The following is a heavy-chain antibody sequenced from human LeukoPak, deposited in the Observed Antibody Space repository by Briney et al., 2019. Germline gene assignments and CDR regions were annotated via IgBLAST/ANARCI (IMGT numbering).Heavy chain of an antibody. V-gene: IGHV3-7*03. CDR1: GFTFSRYW. J-gene: IGHJ6*02. CDR2: INHNGNVN. Sequence: AGSLRLSCAASGFTFSRYWMNWARQALGKGLEWVASINHNGNVNYYVDSVKGRFTISRDNAKNSLYLQMSNLRAEDAAVYFCARGGGLDVWSQGATVTVSS. D-gene: IGHD1-26*01. CDR3: ARGGGLDV.